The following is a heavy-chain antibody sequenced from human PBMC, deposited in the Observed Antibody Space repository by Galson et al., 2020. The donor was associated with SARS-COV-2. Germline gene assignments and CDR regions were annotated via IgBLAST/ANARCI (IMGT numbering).Heavy chain of an antibody. D-gene: IGHD5-12*01. Sequence: SGPTLVKPTQTLTLTCTFSGFSLTTSGMGVTWIRQPPGKALEWPALIDWDNDKYYSTSLKTRLTISGDTSKNQVFLTMTNMDPADTATYYCARMADGYGGYDYGSSPFDYWGQGTLVTVSS. V-gene: IGHV2-70*01. CDR2: IDWDNDK. J-gene: IGHJ4*02. CDR1: GFSLTTSGMG. CDR3: ARMADGYGGYDYGSSPFDY.